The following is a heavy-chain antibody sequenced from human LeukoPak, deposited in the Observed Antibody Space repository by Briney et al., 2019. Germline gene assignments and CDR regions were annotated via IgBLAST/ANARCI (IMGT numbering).Heavy chain of an antibody. J-gene: IGHJ4*02. CDR3: AKAKSSSYWDYFDY. CDR1: GFTFDDYT. Sequence: GGSLRLSCAASGFTFDDYTMHWVRQAPGKGLEWVSLISWHGSSTYYADSVKGRFTISRDNSKNSLYLQMNSLITEDTALYYCAKAKSSSYWDYFDYWGQGTLVTVSS. V-gene: IGHV3-43*01. CDR2: ISWHGSST. D-gene: IGHD3-22*01.